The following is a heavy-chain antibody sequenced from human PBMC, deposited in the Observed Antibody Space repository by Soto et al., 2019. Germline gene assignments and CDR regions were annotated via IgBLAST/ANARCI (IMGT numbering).Heavy chain of an antibody. CDR2: IIPIFGTA. J-gene: IGHJ4*02. CDR3: ARDYGDCTNGGCYYTKYYFDY. D-gene: IGHD2-8*01. V-gene: IGHV1-69*13. Sequence: SVKVSCKASGGTFSSYAISWVRQAPGQGLEWMGGIIPIFGTANYAQKFQGRVTITADESTSTAYMELSSLRSEDTAVYYCARDYGDCTNGGCYYTKYYFDYWGQGTLVTVSS. CDR1: GGTFSSYA.